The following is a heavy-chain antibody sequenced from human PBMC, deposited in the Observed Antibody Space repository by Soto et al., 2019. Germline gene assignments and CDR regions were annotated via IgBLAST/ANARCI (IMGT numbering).Heavy chain of an antibody. CDR2: IYWDGDK. J-gene: IGHJ6*01. D-gene: IGHD2-21*02. CDR3: AHSRCGGDCLRSSASHYYYGMDV. Sequence: QITLKESGPTLVKPTQTLTLTCTFSGFSLNTGGLGVGWIRQPPGKALEWLALIYWDGDKRYSPSLKCRLSITKANPENHVVLNMTTMDPVDTATYYCAHSRCGGDCLRSSASHYYYGMDVWGQRTTVTVSS. V-gene: IGHV2-5*02. CDR1: GFSLNTGGLG.